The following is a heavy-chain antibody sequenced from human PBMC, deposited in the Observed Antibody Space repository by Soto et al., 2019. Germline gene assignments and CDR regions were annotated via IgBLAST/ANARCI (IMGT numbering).Heavy chain of an antibody. V-gene: IGHV4-38-2*01. CDR2: IYHTGTT. D-gene: IGHD3-3*01. J-gene: IGHJ4*02. CDR1: EECIDSIYH. CDR3: ARTEHVGYYPH. Sequence: WKNVSITSAVYEECIDSIYHWDGVRQPPGRGLEWIASIYHTGTTYYTPSLRSRVTISVDTSKNQFSLRLSSVTAADSAGYYWARTEHVGYYPHLGQRNPVT.